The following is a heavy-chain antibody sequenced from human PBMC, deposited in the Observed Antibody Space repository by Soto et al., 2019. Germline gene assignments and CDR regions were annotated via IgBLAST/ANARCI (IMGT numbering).Heavy chain of an antibody. CDR3: AKARTYYDFWSGYYTEPEWFDP. CDR1: GFTFDDYA. D-gene: IGHD3-3*01. V-gene: IGHV3-9*01. CDR2: ISWNSGSI. Sequence: SLRLSCAASGFTFDDYAMHWVRQAPGKGLEWVSGISWNSGSIGYADSVKGRFTISRDNAKNSLYLQMNSLRAEDTALYYCAKARTYYDFWSGYYTEPEWFDPWGQGTLVTSPQ. J-gene: IGHJ5*02.